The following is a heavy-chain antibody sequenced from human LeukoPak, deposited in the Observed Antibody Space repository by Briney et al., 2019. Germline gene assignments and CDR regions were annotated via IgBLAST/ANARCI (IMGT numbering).Heavy chain of an antibody. CDR3: ARHSFPGTFTTNNWFDP. D-gene: IGHD3-22*01. CDR1: GGSISSSSYY. J-gene: IGHJ5*02. V-gene: IGHV4-39*01. CDR2: IYYSGST. Sequence: PSETLSLTCTVSGGSISSSSYYWGWIRQPPGKGLEWIGSIYYSGSTYSNPSLESRLTISVDTSKNHFSLRLTSVTAADTAMYYCARHSFPGTFTTNNWFDPWGQGTLVTVSS.